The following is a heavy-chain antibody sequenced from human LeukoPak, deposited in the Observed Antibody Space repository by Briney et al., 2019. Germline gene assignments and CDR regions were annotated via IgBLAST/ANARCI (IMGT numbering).Heavy chain of an antibody. CDR1: GYRFTSYG. CDR2: ISAYNGNT. Sequence: ASVKVSCKASGYRFTSYGISWVRQAPGQGLEWMGWISAYNGNTNYAQKLQGRVTMTTDTSTSTAYMELRRLRSDDTAVYYCARGGDGDIVTGLVFDYWGQGTLVTVSS. V-gene: IGHV1-18*01. J-gene: IGHJ4*02. D-gene: IGHD3-9*01. CDR3: ARGGDGDIVTGLVFDY.